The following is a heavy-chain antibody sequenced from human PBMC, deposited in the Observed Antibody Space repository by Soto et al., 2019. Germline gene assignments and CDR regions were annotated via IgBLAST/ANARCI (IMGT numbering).Heavy chain of an antibody. CDR2: IIPILGIA. CDR3: ARDIAVAGTVYYYGMDV. D-gene: IGHD6-19*01. J-gene: IGHJ6*02. V-gene: IGHV1-69*08. Sequence: QVQLVQSGAEVKKPGSSVKVSCKASGGTFSSYTISWVRQAPGQGLEWMGRIIPILGIANYAQKFQGRVTITADKSTSTAYMELSSLRSEDTAVYSCARDIAVAGTVYYYGMDVWGQGTTVTVSS. CDR1: GGTFSSYT.